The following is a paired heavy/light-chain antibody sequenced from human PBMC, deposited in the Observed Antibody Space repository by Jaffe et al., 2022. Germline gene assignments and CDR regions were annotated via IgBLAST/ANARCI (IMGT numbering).Light chain of an antibody. V-gene: IGKV4-1*01. CDR2: WAS. CDR1: QSLLFSSNNKNY. Sequence: DIVMTQSPDSLAVSLGERATINCKSSQSLLFSSNNKNYLAWYQQKPGQPPKLLIYWASTRESGVPDRFSGSGSGTDFTLTISSLQAEDVAVYSCQQYYSTPHTFGQGTKLEIK. J-gene: IGKJ2*01. CDR3: QQYYSTPHT.
Heavy chain of an antibody. V-gene: IGHV4-61*02. D-gene: IGHD3-10*01. J-gene: IGHJ6*03. Sequence: QVQLRESGPGLVKPSQTLSLNCTVTGGSINSRNYYWTWVRQPAGKGLEWIGRMFISGSTIYNPSLKSRVTISIDTSENHFSLKLNSVTAADTAVYYCARAAVLLPGTGYLDVWGKGTTVSVSS. CDR3: ARAAVLLPGTGYLDV. CDR1: GGSINSRNYY. CDR2: MFISGST.